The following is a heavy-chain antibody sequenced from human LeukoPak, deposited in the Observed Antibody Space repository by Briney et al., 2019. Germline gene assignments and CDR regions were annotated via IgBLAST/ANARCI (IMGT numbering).Heavy chain of an antibody. V-gene: IGHV4-34*01. CDR1: GGSFSGYY. J-gene: IGHJ6*02. D-gene: IGHD6-25*01. CDR2: INHSGST. CDR3: ARVDKARLYYYYGMDV. Sequence: SETLSLTCAVYGGSFSGYYWSWIRKPPGKGLEWIGEINHSGSTNYNPSLKSRVTISVDTSKNQFSLKLSSVTAADTAVYYCARVDKARLYYYYGMDVWGQGTTVTVSS.